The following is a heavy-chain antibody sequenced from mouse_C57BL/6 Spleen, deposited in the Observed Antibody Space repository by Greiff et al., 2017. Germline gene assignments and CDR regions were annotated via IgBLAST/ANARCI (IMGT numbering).Heavy chain of an antibody. J-gene: IGHJ2*01. D-gene: IGHD1-1*01. CDR3: AIPFITTVVAHFDY. CDR2: IYPGDGDT. Sequence: VKLQESGPELVKPGASVKISCKASGYAFSSSWMNWVKQRPGKGLEWIGRIYPGDGDTNYNGKFKGKATLTADKSSSTAYMQLSSLTSEDSAVYFCAIPFITTVVAHFDYWGQGTTLTVSS. CDR1: GYAFSSSW. V-gene: IGHV1-82*01.